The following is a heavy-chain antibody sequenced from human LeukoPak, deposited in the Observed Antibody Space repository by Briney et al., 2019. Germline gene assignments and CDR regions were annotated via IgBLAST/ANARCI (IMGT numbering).Heavy chain of an antibody. Sequence: PSETLSLTCAVYGGSLSGYYWTWIRQPPGKGLEWIGEINHSGSTNYTPSLKSRVSISVDTSKNQFSLRLSSVTAADTAVYYCARLSTSSGLFDYWGQGTLVTVSS. CDR2: INHSGST. V-gene: IGHV4-34*01. J-gene: IGHJ4*02. CDR1: GGSLSGYY. CDR3: ARLSTSSGLFDY. D-gene: IGHD3-22*01.